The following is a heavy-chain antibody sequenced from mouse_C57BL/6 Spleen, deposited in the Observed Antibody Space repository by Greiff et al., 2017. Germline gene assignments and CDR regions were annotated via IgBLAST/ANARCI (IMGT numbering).Heavy chain of an antibody. J-gene: IGHJ4*01. Sequence: QVQLQQSGPELVRPGASVKLSCKASGYTFTDYYINWVKQRPGQGLEWIARIYPGSGDTYYNEKFKGKATLTAEKSSSTAYMQLSSLTSEESAVYCCARHYGYDGYAMDYWGQGTSVTVSS. CDR2: IYPGSGDT. V-gene: IGHV1-76*01. CDR1: GYTFTDYY. CDR3: ARHYGYDGYAMDY. D-gene: IGHD2-2*01.